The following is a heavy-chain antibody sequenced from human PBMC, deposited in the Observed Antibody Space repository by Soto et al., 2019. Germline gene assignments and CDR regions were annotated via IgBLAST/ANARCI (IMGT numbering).Heavy chain of an antibody. CDR3: AKRARWLPIQTYYYYYYMDV. Sequence: PGGSLRLSCAASGFTFSSYCMHWVRQAPGKGLEWVAVISYDGSNKYYADSVKGRFTISRDNSKNTLYLQMNSLRAEDTAVYYCAKRARWLPIQTYYYYYYMDVWGKGTTVTVSS. CDR1: GFTFSSYC. CDR2: ISYDGSNK. J-gene: IGHJ6*03. V-gene: IGHV3-30*18. D-gene: IGHD3-22*01.